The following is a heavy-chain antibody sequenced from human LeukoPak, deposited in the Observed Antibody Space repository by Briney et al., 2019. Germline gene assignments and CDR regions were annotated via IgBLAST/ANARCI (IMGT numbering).Heavy chain of an antibody. CDR2: IYYSGST. V-gene: IGHV4-39*07. D-gene: IGHD3-10*01. CDR1: GDSISSSSYY. CDR3: ASTMVRGVLDY. J-gene: IGHJ4*02. Sequence: SETLSLTCTVSGDSISSSSYYWGWIRQPPGKGLEWIGSIYYSGSTYYNPSLKSRVTISVDTSKNQFSLKLSSVTAADTAVYYCASTMVRGVLDYWGQGTLATVSS.